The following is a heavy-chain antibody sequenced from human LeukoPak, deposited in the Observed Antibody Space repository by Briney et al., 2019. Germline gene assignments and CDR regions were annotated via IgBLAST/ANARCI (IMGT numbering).Heavy chain of an antibody. Sequence: ASVKVSCKASGYTFTSYYMHWVRQAPGQGLEWMGIINPSGGSTSYAQKFQGRVTMTRDMSTSTVYMELSSLRSEDTAVYYCARDGFFSNSDYYFDYWGQGTLVTVSS. D-gene: IGHD1-7*01. V-gene: IGHV1-46*01. CDR3: ARDGFFSNSDYYFDY. CDR1: GYTFTSYY. J-gene: IGHJ4*02. CDR2: INPSGGST.